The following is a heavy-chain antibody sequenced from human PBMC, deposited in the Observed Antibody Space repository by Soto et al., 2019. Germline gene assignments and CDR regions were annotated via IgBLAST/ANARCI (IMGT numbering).Heavy chain of an antibody. CDR2: INAGNGNT. CDR3: ASSTTIFGVVIPHYYYYYGMDV. Sequence: QVQLVQSGAEEKKPGASVKVSCKASGYTFTSYAMHWVRQAPGQRLEWMGWINAGNGNTKYSQKFQGRVTITRDTSASTAYMELSSLRSEDTAVYYCASSTTIFGVVIPHYYYYYGMDVWGQGTTVTVSS. D-gene: IGHD3-3*01. CDR1: GYTFTSYA. V-gene: IGHV1-3*05. J-gene: IGHJ6*02.